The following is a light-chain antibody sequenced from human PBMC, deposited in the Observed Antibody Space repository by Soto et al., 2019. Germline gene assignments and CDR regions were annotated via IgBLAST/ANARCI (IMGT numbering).Light chain of an antibody. CDR3: QQYGSSPWT. CDR2: GAS. Sequence: EIVLTQSPGTLSLSPGERATLSCRARQSVSSSYLAWYQQKPGQAPRLLIYGASSRATGIPDRFSDSGSGTDFTLTISRLEPEDFAVYYCQQYGSSPWTFGQGTKVEIK. CDR1: QSVSSSY. V-gene: IGKV3-20*01. J-gene: IGKJ1*01.